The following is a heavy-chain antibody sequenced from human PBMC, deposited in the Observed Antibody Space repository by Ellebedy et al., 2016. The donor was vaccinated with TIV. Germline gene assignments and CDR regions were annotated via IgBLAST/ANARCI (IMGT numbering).Heavy chain of an antibody. V-gene: IGHV1-69*13. CDR2: IIPIFGPT. Sequence: AASVKVSCKASGGTFSTYTINWVRQAPGQGLEWPGGIIPIFGPTNYAQKFQGRVTLTADASTNTAHMELGSLRSEDTAVYYCARADRFRSSWYPPRYGMDVWGQGTTVTVS. CDR1: GGTFSTYT. D-gene: IGHD6-13*01. CDR3: ARADRFRSSWYPPRYGMDV. J-gene: IGHJ6*02.